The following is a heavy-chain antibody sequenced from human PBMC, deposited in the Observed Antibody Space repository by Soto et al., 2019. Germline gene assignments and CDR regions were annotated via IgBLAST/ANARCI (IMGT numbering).Heavy chain of an antibody. CDR2: IYYSGST. V-gene: IGHV4-39*01. CDR1: GGSISSSSYY. D-gene: IGHD6-13*01. Sequence: SETPSLTCTVSGGSISSSSYYWCWIRQPPGKGLEWIGSIYYSGSTYYNPSLKSRVTISVDTSKNQFSLKLSSVTAADTAVYYCARPSSSSCYYFDYCGQGTLVTVS. J-gene: IGHJ4*02. CDR3: ARPSSSSCYYFDY.